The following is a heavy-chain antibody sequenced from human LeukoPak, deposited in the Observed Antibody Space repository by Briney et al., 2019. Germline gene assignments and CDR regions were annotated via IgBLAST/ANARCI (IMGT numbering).Heavy chain of an antibody. CDR2: INHSGST. Sequence: SETLSLTCAVYGGSFSGYYWSWIRQPPGKGLEWIGEINHSGSTNYNPSLKSRVTISVDTSKNQFSLKLSSVTAADTAMYYCARVQESQIDYYFDYWGQGTLVTVSS. J-gene: IGHJ4*02. CDR3: ARVQESQIDYYFDY. CDR1: GGSFSGYY. D-gene: IGHD3-9*01. V-gene: IGHV4-34*01.